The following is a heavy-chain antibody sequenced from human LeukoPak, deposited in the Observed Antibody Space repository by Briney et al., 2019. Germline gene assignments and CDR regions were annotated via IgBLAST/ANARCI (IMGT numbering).Heavy chain of an antibody. V-gene: IGHV4-59*01. D-gene: IGHD3-22*01. Sequence: PSETLSLTCTVSGVSISSYYWSWIRQPPGKGLEWIGYIYYSGSTNYNPSLKSRVTISVDTSKNQFSLKLSSVTAADTAVYYCARDPLGYYSDYWGQGTLVTVSS. J-gene: IGHJ4*02. CDR3: ARDPLGYYSDY. CDR1: GVSISSYY. CDR2: IYYSGST.